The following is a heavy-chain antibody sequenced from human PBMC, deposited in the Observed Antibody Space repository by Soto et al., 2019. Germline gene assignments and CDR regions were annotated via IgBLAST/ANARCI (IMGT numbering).Heavy chain of an antibody. V-gene: IGHV5-51*01. CDR2: IYPGDHET. CDR1: GYTFSNFW. Sequence: GESLKISCQCSGYTFSNFWVGWVRQLPGQGLEWMGIIYPGDHETRYSPSFHGKVTISAEKSINTAYLQWNSLEASDSAFYFCAQSPRSSPYFDHWGQGALVTSPQ. CDR3: AQSPRSSPYFDH. J-gene: IGHJ4*02. D-gene: IGHD6-13*01.